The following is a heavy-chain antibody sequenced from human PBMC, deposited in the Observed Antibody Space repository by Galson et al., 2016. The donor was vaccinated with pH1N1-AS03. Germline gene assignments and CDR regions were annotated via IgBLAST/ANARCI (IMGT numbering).Heavy chain of an antibody. J-gene: IGHJ4*02. CDR3: ASVGRDFRSGYRVAFGY. D-gene: IGHD3-3*01. Sequence: ETLSLTCTVSGGSISRTSYYWGWIRQPPGKGLEWLGEINSNEDTNYNPPLKNRVTISIDTTKNQLSPKLISVTAAATAVYYCASVGRDFRSGYRVAFGYWGQGSLVIVSS. CDR2: INSNEDT. CDR1: GGSISRTSYY. V-gene: IGHV4-39*07.